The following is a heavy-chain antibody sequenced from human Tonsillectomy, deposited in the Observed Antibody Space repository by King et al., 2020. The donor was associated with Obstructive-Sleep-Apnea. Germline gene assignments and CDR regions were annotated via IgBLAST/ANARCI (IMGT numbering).Heavy chain of an antibody. Sequence: QLVESGGGVVQPGRSLRLSCAASGFTFSFYAMHWVRQAPGKGLEWVAVISYDGSNKYYADSVKGRFTISRDNSKNTMHLQMNNLRAEDTAVYYCTIDTFGTPTGLYTQDYWGQGTLVTVSS. CDR2: ISYDGSNK. V-gene: IGHV3-30*04. CDR3: TIDTFGTPTGLYTQDY. CDR1: GFTFSFYA. J-gene: IGHJ4*02. D-gene: IGHD3-16*01.